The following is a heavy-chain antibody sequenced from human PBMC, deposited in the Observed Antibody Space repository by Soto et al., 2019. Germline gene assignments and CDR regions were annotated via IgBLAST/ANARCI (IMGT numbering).Heavy chain of an antibody. CDR2: IWYDGSNK. J-gene: IGHJ4*02. D-gene: IGHD5-12*01. Sequence: SLRLSCAASGFTFSSYGMHWVRQAPGKGLEWVAVIWYDGSNKYYADSVKGRFTISRDNSKNTLYLQMNSLRAEDTAVYYCARGGVEMATILDYWGQGTLVTVSS. CDR1: GFTFSSYG. CDR3: ARGGVEMATILDY. V-gene: IGHV3-33*01.